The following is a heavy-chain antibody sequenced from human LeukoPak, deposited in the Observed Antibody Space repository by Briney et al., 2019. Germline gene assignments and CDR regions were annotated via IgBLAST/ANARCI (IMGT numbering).Heavy chain of an antibody. CDR1: GYTFTSYG. D-gene: IGHD2-15*01. CDR2: ISGYNGNT. V-gene: IGHV1-18*01. J-gene: IGHJ4*02. CDR3: AREDSRRGSRGYLDY. Sequence: ASVKVSCKASGYTFTSYGISWVRQAPGQGLEWMGWISGYNGNTNYAQKLQGRVTMSTDTSTSTAYMELRRLRSDYTAVYYCAREDSRRGSRGYLDYWGQGTLVTVSS.